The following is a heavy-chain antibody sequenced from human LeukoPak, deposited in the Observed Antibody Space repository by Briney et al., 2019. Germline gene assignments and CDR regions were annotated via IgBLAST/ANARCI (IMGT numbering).Heavy chain of an antibody. V-gene: IGHV3-23*01. CDR1: GFTFSSYG. D-gene: IGHD3-16*02. CDR2: ISGSGGST. Sequence: GSLRLSCAASGFTFSSYGMSWVRQAPGKGLEWLAAISGSGGSTYYADSVKGRFTISRDNSKNTLYLQMNSLRAEDTAVYYCAKDYDYVWGSYRSLLPDYWGQGTLVTVSS. CDR3: AKDYDYVWGSYRSLLPDY. J-gene: IGHJ4*02.